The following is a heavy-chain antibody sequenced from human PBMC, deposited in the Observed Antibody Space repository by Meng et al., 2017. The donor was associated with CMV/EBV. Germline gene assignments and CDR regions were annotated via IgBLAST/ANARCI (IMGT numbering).Heavy chain of an antibody. CDR3: ARRYLRDIVVVTHYYYGMDV. D-gene: IGHD2-2*01. CDR1: GFTFSSYS. J-gene: IGHJ6*02. V-gene: IGHV3-21*01. Sequence: ETLSLPCAASGFTFSSYSMNWVRQAPGKGLEWVSSISSSSSYIYYADSVKGRFTISRDNAKNSLYLQMNSLRAEDTAVYYCARRYLRDIVVVTHYYYGMDVWGQGTTVTVSS. CDR2: ISSSSSYI.